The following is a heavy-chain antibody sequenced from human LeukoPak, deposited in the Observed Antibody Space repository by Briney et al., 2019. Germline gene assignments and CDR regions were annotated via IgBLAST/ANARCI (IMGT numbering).Heavy chain of an antibody. CDR3: ARGISTHWFDP. CDR2: INHSGST. J-gene: IGHJ5*02. D-gene: IGHD3-3*02. V-gene: IGHV4-34*01. CDR1: GGSFSEYY. Sequence: SETLSLTCSVFGGSFSEYYWSWIRQPPGKGLEWIGEINHSGSTNYNPSLKSRVTISVDTSKNQISLILNSVTATDTAVYYCARGISTHWFDPWGQGTLVIVSS.